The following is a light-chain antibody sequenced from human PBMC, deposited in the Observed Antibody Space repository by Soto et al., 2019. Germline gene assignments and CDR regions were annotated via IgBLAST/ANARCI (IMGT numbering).Light chain of an antibody. J-gene: IGKJ1*01. CDR3: HQYDNWPKT. V-gene: IGKV3-15*01. Sequence: EIVMTQSPATLSVSPGERAALSCRASQTVSSNLGWYQHKPGQAPRLLIYGASTRATGIPARFSGSGSGTEFTLTISGLQSEDFAVYYCHQYDNWPKTFGQGTKVDIK. CDR1: QTVSSN. CDR2: GAS.